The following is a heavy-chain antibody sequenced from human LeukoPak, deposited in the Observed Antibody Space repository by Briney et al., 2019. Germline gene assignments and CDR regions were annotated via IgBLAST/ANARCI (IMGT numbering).Heavy chain of an antibody. CDR2: TYSGGNT. Sequence: GGSLRLSCVISGFTVSTNYMTWVRQAPGEGLEWVSVTYSGGNTHYADSVKGRFSVSRDTSKNTLYLQMNSLRLEDTAVYYCARDGDISTSYYSPLDYWGQGTLVTVSS. V-gene: IGHV3-66*02. CDR3: ARDGDISTSYYSPLDY. J-gene: IGHJ4*02. CDR1: GFTVSTNY. D-gene: IGHD3-9*01.